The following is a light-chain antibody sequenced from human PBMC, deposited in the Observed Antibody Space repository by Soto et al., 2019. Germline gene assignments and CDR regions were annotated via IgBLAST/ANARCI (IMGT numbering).Light chain of an antibody. CDR3: QSYDSSLSGFYV. CDR2: GNS. V-gene: IGLV1-40*01. J-gene: IGLJ1*01. CDR1: SSNIGAGYD. Sequence: SELTQAPSVSRAPGQRVTITRTGSSSNIGAGYDVHWYQQLPGTAPKLLIYGNSNRPSGVPDRFSGSKSGTSASLAITGLQAEDEADYYCQSYDSSLSGFYVVGTGTKVTVL.